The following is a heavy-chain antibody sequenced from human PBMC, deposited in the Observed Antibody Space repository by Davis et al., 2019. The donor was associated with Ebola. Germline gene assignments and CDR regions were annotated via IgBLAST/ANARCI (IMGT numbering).Heavy chain of an antibody. V-gene: IGHV2-5*08. CDR2: IYWDDDK. J-gene: IGHJ3*02. Sequence: SWIRQPPGKALEWLALIYWDDDKRFSPSLKSRLTITKDTSKNQVILTMTNIDPVDTATYYCAHRRFLLTVSDAFDIWGQGTLVTVSS. CDR3: AHRRFLLTVSDAFDI. D-gene: IGHD2/OR15-2a*01.